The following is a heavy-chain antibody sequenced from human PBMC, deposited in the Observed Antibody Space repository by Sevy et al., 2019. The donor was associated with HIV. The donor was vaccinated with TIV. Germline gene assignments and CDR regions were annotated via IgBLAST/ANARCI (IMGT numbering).Heavy chain of an antibody. CDR2: ISAYNGNT. D-gene: IGHD3-16*02. J-gene: IGHJ4*02. CDR1: GYTFTSYG. V-gene: IGHV1-18*01. CDR3: AGGHDYVWGSYRASFDY. Sequence: ASVKVSCKASGYTFTSYGISWVRQAPGQGLEWMGWISAYNGNTNYAQKLQGRVTMTTDTSTSTAYMELRSLRSDDTALYYCAGGHDYVWGSYRASFDYWGQGTLVTVSS.